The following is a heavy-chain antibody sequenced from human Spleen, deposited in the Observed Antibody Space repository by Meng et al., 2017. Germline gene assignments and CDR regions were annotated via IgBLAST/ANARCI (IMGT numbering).Heavy chain of an antibody. V-gene: IGHV5-51*01. D-gene: IGHD6-13*01. CDR2: IYPGDSDT. CDR3: ARILLRAVKPSSWYSLGY. Sequence: GESLKISCKGSGYSFTSYWIGWVRQMPGKGLEWMGIIYPGDSDTRYSPSFQGQVTISADKSISTAYLQWSSLKASDTAMYYCARILLRAVKPSSWYSLGYWGQGTLVTVSS. CDR1: GYSFTSYW. J-gene: IGHJ4*02.